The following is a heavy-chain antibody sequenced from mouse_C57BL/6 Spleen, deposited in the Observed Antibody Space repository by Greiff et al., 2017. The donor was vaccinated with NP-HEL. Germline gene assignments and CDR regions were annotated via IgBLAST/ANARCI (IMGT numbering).Heavy chain of an antibody. V-gene: IGHV5-4*03. J-gene: IGHJ2*01. CDR3: ARGGLRHFDY. CDR1: GFTFSSYA. Sequence: EVKLVESGGGLVKPGGSLKLSCAASGFTFSSYAMSWVRQTPEKRLEWVSTISDGCSYTYYPDNVKGRFTISRDNAKNNLYLQMSHLKSEDTAMYYCARGGLRHFDYWGQGTTLTVSS. D-gene: IGHD2-4*01. CDR2: ISDGCSYT.